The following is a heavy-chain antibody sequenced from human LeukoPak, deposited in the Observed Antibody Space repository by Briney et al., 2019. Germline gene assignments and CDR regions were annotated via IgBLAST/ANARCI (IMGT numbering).Heavy chain of an antibody. V-gene: IGHV3-30*02. CDR1: GFTFSSYG. D-gene: IGHD3-16*01. CDR2: IRYDGSNR. CDR3: ARDGIHDYVWGSYLIY. J-gene: IGHJ4*02. Sequence: GGSLRLSCAASGFTFSSYGMHWVRQAPGKGLEWVAFIRYDGSNRYYADSVKGRFTISRDNSKNTLYLQMNSLRAEDTAVYYCARDGIHDYVWGSYLIYWGQGTLVTVSS.